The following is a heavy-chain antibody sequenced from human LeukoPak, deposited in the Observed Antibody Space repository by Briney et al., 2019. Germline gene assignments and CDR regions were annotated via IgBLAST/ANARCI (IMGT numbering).Heavy chain of an antibody. D-gene: IGHD2-2*01. J-gene: IGHJ5*02. V-gene: IGHV5-51*01. CDR3: ATSNCSTSTCFHPIGWFDP. CDR2: IYPGDSDT. Sequence: GESLKISCKGSGYIFTTYWIGWLRQPPGKGLERMGVIYPGDSDTRYSPSFQGQVTISADKSISTAYLHWSSLKASDTAMYYCATSNCSTSTCFHPIGWFDPWGRGTLVTVSS. CDR1: GYIFTTYW.